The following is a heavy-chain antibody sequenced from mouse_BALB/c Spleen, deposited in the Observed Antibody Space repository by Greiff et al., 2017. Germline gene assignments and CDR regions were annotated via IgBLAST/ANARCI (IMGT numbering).Heavy chain of an antibody. V-gene: IGHV5-12-2*01. CDR3: ARQSQLGTY. CDR1: GFTFSSYT. Sequence: EVQRVESGGGLVQPGGSLKLSCAASGFTFSSYTMSWVRQTPEKRLEWVAYISNGGGSTYYPDTVKGRFTISRDNAKNTLYLQMSSLKSEDTAMYYCARQSQLGTYWGQGTLVTVSA. CDR2: ISNGGGST. J-gene: IGHJ3*01. D-gene: IGHD3-3*01.